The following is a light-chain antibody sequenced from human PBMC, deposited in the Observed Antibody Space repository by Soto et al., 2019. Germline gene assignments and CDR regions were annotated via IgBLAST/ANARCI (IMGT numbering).Light chain of an antibody. Sequence: QSALSQPASVSGSPGQSITISCTGTSSDVGGYDYVSWCQLHPGKAPKLMVFEVSNRPSGVSYRFSGSKSGNTASLTISGLQAEDDAHYFCSSYSISTAYIFGNGTKLTV. V-gene: IGLV2-14*01. CDR1: SSDVGGYDY. CDR3: SSYSISTAYI. J-gene: IGLJ1*01. CDR2: EVS.